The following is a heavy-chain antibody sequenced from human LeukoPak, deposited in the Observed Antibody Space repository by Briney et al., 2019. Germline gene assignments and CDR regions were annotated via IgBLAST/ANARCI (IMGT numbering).Heavy chain of an antibody. V-gene: IGHV4-34*01. Sequence: KTSETLSLTCAVYGGSFSGYYWSWIRQPPGKGLEWIGEINHSGSTNYNPSLKSRVTISVDTSKNQFSLKLSSVTAADTAVYYCARRGGYSYGYRGYYYGVDVWGQGTTVTVSS. J-gene: IGHJ6*02. D-gene: IGHD5-18*01. CDR2: INHSGST. CDR1: GGSFSGYY. CDR3: ARRGGYSYGYRGYYYGVDV.